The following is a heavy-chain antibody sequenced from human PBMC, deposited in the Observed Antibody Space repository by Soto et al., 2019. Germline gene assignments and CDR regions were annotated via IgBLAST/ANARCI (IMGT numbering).Heavy chain of an antibody. D-gene: IGHD6-13*01. CDR1: GGTFSSYA. Sequence: VASVKVSCKASGGTFSSYAISWVRQAPGQGLEWMGGIIPIFGTANYAQKFQGRVTITADKSTSTAYMELSSLRSEDTAVYYCARAAHSYYYYGMDVWGQGTTVTVSS. J-gene: IGHJ6*02. CDR2: IIPIFGTA. V-gene: IGHV1-69*06. CDR3: ARAAHSYYYYGMDV.